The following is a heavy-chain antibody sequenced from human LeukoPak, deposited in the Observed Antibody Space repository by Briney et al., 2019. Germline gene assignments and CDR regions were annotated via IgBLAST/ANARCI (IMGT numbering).Heavy chain of an antibody. J-gene: IGHJ3*02. CDR2: IHSDEITT. CDR3: ATGPFSAFAI. Sequence: AGGSLRLSCAASGFTFSRYWMHWVRQAPGKGLVWVAHIHSDEITTAYADSVKGRFTISRDNTRNMLYLQMNSLRVEDTAVYFCATGPFSAFAIWGQGTTLIVSS. D-gene: IGHD1-14*01. V-gene: IGHV3-74*01. CDR1: GFTFSRYW.